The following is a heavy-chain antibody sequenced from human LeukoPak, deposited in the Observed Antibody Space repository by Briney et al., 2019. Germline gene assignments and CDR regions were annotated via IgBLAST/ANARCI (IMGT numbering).Heavy chain of an antibody. CDR2: INTNTGNP. V-gene: IGHV7-4-1*02. J-gene: IGHJ6*03. CDR3: ARVIYDYRLYYYYYYMDV. CDR1: GYTFTSYA. D-gene: IGHD5/OR15-5a*01. Sequence: ASVKVSCKASGYTFTSYAMNWVRQAPGQGLEWMGWINTNTGNPTYAQGFTGRFVFSLDTSVSTAYLQISSLKAEDTAVYYCARVIYDYRLYYYYYYMDVWGKGTTVTVSS.